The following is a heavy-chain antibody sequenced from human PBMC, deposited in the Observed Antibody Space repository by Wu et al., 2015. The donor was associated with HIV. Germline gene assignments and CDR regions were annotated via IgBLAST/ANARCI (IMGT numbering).Heavy chain of an antibody. V-gene: IGHV1-18*01. J-gene: IGHJ6*03. Sequence: QVQLVQSGGEVKQPGASVKVSCKPSGYTFTNYGINWVRQVPGQGLEWMGWISPYNHNTNYAQKFQGRLTMTIDTSTSTAYMELRTLISDDAAVYYCTRPNHVWSSRGFYYFHYIGRLGQRDHGHRLL. CDR3: TRPNHVWSSRGFYYFHYIGR. D-gene: IGHD1-14*01. CDR1: GYTFTNYG. CDR2: ISPYNHNT.